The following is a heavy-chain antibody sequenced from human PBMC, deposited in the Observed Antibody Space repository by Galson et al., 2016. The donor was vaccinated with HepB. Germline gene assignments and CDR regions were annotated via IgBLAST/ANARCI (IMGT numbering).Heavy chain of an antibody. Sequence: SLRLSCAGTGFTFSTYAMSWVRQAPGKGLEWVGRIKSKIDGGTVDYAAPVKGRFTISGDDSKNTLYLQMTSLRTEDTAVYYCTTVLSTASMSGWYDWGFDSWGQGTLVSVSS. D-gene: IGHD6-19*01. CDR2: IKSKIDGGTV. V-gene: IGHV3-15*01. CDR1: GFTFSTYA. J-gene: IGHJ4*02. CDR3: TTVLSTASMSGWYDWGFDS.